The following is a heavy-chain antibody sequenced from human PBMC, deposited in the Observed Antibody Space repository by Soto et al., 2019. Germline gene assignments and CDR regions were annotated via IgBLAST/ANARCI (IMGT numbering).Heavy chain of an antibody. Sequence: QVQLVQSGAEVKKPGSSVKVSCKASGGTFSSYAISWVRQAPGQGLEWMGGIIPIFGTANYAQKFQGRVTITADESTSTAYMELSSLRSEDTAVYYCARGLANKMTMVFIYGMDVWGQGTTVTVSS. CDR3: ARGLANKMTMVFIYGMDV. V-gene: IGHV1-69*12. J-gene: IGHJ6*02. CDR2: IIPIFGTA. CDR1: GGTFSSYA. D-gene: IGHD3-10*01.